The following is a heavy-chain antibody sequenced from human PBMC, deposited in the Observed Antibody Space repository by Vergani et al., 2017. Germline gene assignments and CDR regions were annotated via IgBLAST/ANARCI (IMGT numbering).Heavy chain of an antibody. Sequence: QVQLQESGPGLVKPSETLSLTCTVSGGSISSYYWSWIRQPPGKGLEWIGYIYYSGSTNYNPSLKSRVTISVDTSKNQFSLKLSSVTAADTAVYYCARDRYYDSSGYYLYYGMDVWVQGTTVTVSS. D-gene: IGHD3-22*01. J-gene: IGHJ6*02. CDR2: IYYSGST. CDR1: GGSISSYY. V-gene: IGHV4-59*01. CDR3: ARDRYYDSSGYYLYYGMDV.